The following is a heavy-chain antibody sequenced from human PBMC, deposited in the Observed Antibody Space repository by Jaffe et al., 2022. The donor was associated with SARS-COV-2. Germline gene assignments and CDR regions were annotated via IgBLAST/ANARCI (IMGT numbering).Heavy chain of an antibody. D-gene: IGHD3-3*01. CDR1: GFTFRSYW. V-gene: IGHV3-7*03. CDR3: ARNAVEWGGFYYGMDV. Sequence: EVELVESGGGLVQPGGSLRLSCAASGFTFRSYWMSWVRQAPGKGPEWVANIKQDGSETYYVDSVKGRFIISRDNAQNTLYLQMNSLRGEDTAVFYCARNAVEWGGFYYGMDVWGQGTTVTVSS. J-gene: IGHJ6*02. CDR2: IKQDGSET.